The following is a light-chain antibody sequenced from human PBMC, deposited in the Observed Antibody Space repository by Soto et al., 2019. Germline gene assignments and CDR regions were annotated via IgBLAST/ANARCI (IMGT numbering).Light chain of an antibody. CDR2: DVS. CDR3: SSYSGSSTNYL. CDR1: SSDVGGYDY. J-gene: IGLJ1*01. V-gene: IGLV2-14*01. Sequence: QSVLTQPASVSGSPGQSITISCTGTSSDVGGYDYVSWYQHHPGKAPRVMIFDVSNRPSGVSSRFSGSKSGNTASLTISGLQAEDEADYYCSSYSGSSTNYLFGTGTKVTVL.